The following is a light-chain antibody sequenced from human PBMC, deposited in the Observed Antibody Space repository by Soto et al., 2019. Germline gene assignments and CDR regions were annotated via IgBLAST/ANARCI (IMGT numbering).Light chain of an antibody. CDR1: QSVSSY. J-gene: IGKJ4*01. CDR3: QQRSNWPLLT. V-gene: IGKV3-11*01. Sequence: EIVLTQSPATLSLSPGERATLSCRASQSVSSYLAWYQQKPGQAPRLLIYDASNRATGIPARFSGSGSGTDFPLTISSLEPEDFAVYYCQQRSNWPLLTFGGGTKVEIK. CDR2: DAS.